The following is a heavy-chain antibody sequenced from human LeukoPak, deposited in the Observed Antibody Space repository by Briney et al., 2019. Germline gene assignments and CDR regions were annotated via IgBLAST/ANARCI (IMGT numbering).Heavy chain of an antibody. CDR2: IYYISNT. CDR3: ARTQSQSGSYRYYFGY. Sequence: SETLSLTCTVCGASVRSAGYYWSCIRQPPGGGLEGIGYIYYISNTNYNPSLKSRVTLSLDPSKKQFSLKLNSVTDADTAVYYCARTQSQSGSYRYYFGYWGQGTLVTVSS. D-gene: IGHD1-26*01. V-gene: IGHV4-61*08. CDR1: GASVRSAGYY. J-gene: IGHJ4*02.